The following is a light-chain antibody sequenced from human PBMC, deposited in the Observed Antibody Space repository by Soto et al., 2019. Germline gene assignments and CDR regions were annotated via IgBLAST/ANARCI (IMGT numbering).Light chain of an antibody. CDR3: QQYGRT. Sequence: EIVLTQSPGTLSLSPGERATLSCRASQSVSTYLAWYQQQPGQAPRLLIYGASSRATGIPDRFSGSGSGRDFTLTISRLEPEDSAVYYCQQYGRTFGGGTKGEIK. V-gene: IGKV3-20*01. J-gene: IGKJ4*01. CDR2: GAS. CDR1: QSVSTY.